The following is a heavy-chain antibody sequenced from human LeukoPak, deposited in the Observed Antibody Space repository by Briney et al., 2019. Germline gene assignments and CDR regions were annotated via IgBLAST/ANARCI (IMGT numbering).Heavy chain of an antibody. CDR1: GFTFSSYA. CDR2: ISYDGSNK. Sequence: GRSLRLSCAASGFTFSSYAMHWVRQAPGKGLEWAAVISYDGSNKYYADSVKGRFTISGDNSKNTLYLQMNSLRAEDTAVYYCARDGSTFGELKYFDYWGQGTLVTVSS. D-gene: IGHD3-10*01. CDR3: ARDGSTFGELKYFDY. J-gene: IGHJ4*02. V-gene: IGHV3-30*04.